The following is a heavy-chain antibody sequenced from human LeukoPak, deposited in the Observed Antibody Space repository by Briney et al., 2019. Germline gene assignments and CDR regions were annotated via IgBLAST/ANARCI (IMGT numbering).Heavy chain of an antibody. CDR2: IIPIFGTA. CDR3: ARDRAGPVVGGRWAFDI. Sequence: GASVKVSCKASGGAFSSYAISWVRQAPGQGLEWMGGIIPIFGTANYAQKFQGRVTNTTDESTSTAYMELSSLRSEDTAVYYCARDRAGPVVGGRWAFDIWGQGTMVTVSS. D-gene: IGHD4-23*01. V-gene: IGHV1-69*05. CDR1: GGAFSSYA. J-gene: IGHJ3*02.